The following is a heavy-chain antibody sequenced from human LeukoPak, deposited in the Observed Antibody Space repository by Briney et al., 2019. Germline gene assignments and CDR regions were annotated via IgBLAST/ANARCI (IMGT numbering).Heavy chain of an antibody. CDR2: ISGSGNST. Sequence: TGGSLRLSCAASGFTFNNYAMIWVRQAPGKGLEWVSVISGSGNSTYYADSVKGRFTISRDNSKNTLYLQMNSLRGEDTAVYHCVKDSSNWYWYFDLWGRGTLVTVSS. V-gene: IGHV3-23*01. J-gene: IGHJ2*01. CDR3: VKDSSNWYWYFDL. D-gene: IGHD1-1*01. CDR1: GFTFNNYA.